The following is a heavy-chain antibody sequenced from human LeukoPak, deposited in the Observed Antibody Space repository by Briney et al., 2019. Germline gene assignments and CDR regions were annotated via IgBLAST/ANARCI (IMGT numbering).Heavy chain of an antibody. D-gene: IGHD3-10*01. CDR1: GFTFSSYG. CDR2: ISYDGSNK. V-gene: IGHV3-30*18. CDR3: AKVPAPYYYGSGSYFDY. J-gene: IGHJ4*02. Sequence: GRSLRLSCAASGFTFSSYGMHWVRQAPGKGLEWVAVISYDGSNKYYADSVKGRFTISRDNSKNTLYLQMNSLGAEDTAVYYCAKVPAPYYYGSGSYFDYWGQGTLVTVSS.